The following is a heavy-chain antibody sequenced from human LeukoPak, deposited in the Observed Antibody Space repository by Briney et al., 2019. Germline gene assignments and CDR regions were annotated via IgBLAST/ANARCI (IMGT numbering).Heavy chain of an antibody. CDR2: IIPILGIA. CDR1: GGTLSSYT. Sequence: SVKVSCKASGGTLSSYTISWERQAPGQGLEWMGRIIPILGIANYAQKFQGRVTITADKSTSTAYMELSSLRSEDTAVYYCAGSIGGEVDPWGQGTLVTVSS. V-gene: IGHV1-69*02. J-gene: IGHJ5*02. CDR3: AGSIGGEVDP. D-gene: IGHD2-21*01.